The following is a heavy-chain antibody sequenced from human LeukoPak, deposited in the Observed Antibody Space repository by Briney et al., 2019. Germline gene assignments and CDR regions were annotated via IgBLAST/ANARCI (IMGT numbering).Heavy chain of an antibody. CDR2: IYTSGST. D-gene: IGHD3-22*01. CDR1: GGSISSGSYY. V-gene: IGHV4-61*02. J-gene: IGHJ4*02. CDR3: ARRGSYYDNSGYSYFDY. Sequence: PSETLSLTSTVSGGSISSGSYYWSWIRQPAGKGLEWIGRIYTSGSTNYNPSLKSRVTISVDTTKNQFSLKLSSVTAADTAVYYCARRGSYYDNSGYSYFDYWGQGTLVTVSS.